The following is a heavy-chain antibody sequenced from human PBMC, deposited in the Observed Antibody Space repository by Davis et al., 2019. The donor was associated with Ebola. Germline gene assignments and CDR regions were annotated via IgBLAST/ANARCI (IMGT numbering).Heavy chain of an antibody. CDR2: ISSSSSTI. CDR3: AKDNEQLVAYFDY. J-gene: IGHJ4*02. D-gene: IGHD6-6*01. V-gene: IGHV3-48*01. Sequence: PGGSLRLSCAASGFTFSSYSMNWVRQAPGKGLEWVSYISSSSSTIYYADSVKGRFTISRDNAKNTLYLQMNSLRAEDTAVYYCAKDNEQLVAYFDYWGQGTLVTVSS. CDR1: GFTFSSYS.